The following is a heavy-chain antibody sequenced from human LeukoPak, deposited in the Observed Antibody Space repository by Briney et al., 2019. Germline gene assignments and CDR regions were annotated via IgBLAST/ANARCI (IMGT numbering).Heavy chain of an antibody. CDR3: AGEPYDIWVGPPYYFDY. CDR2: IGVGSSTK. Sequence: PGGSLRLSCAASGFTFRDYAMNWVRQAPGKGLEWVSYIGVGSSTKYYGDSVKGRFTISRDDAKNSVYLQMNSLRAEDTAVYYCAGEPYDIWVGPPYYFDYWGQGTLVTVSS. CDR1: GFTFRDYA. D-gene: IGHD3-9*01. J-gene: IGHJ4*02. V-gene: IGHV3-48*01.